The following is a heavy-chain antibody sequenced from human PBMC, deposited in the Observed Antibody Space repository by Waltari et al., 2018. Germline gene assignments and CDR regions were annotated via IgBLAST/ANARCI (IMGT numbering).Heavy chain of an antibody. J-gene: IGHJ4*02. CDR3: ARSGGYSSSWYGTFDY. D-gene: IGHD6-13*01. CDR2: IYYSGST. CDR1: GGSISSYY. V-gene: IGHV4-59*01. Sequence: QVQLQESGPGLVKPSETLSLTCTVSGGSISSYYWSWIRQPPGKGLEWIGYIYYSGSTNYNPSLKGRVTISVDTSKNQFSLKLSSVTAADTAVYYCARSGGYSSSWYGTFDYWGQGTLVTVSS.